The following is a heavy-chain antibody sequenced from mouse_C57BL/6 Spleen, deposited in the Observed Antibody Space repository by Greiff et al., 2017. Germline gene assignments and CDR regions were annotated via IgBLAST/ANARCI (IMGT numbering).Heavy chain of an antibody. Sequence: EVQLQQSVAELVRPGASVKLSCTASGFNIKNTYMHWVKQRPEQGLEWIGRIDPANGNTKYAPKFQGKATITADTSSNTAYLQLSSLTSEDTAIYYCARKDYGSSYDWYFDVWGTGTTVTVSS. CDR1: GFNIKNTY. CDR2: IDPANGNT. J-gene: IGHJ1*03. V-gene: IGHV14-3*01. D-gene: IGHD1-1*01. CDR3: ARKDYGSSYDWYFDV.